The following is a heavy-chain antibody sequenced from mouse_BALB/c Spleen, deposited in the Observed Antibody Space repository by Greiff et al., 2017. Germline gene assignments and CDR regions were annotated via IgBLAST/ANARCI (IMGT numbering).Heavy chain of an antibody. J-gene: IGHJ4*01. CDR2: IYPGDGDT. D-gene: IGHD1-1*01. V-gene: IGHV1-80*01. Sequence: VQLQQSGAELVRPGSSVKISCKASGYAFSSYWMNWVKQRPGQGLEWIGQIYPGDGDTNYNGKFKGKATLTADKSSSTAYMQLSSLTSVDSAVYFCARSATVVANYAMDYWGQGTSVTVSS. CDR1: GYAFSSYW. CDR3: ARSATVVANYAMDY.